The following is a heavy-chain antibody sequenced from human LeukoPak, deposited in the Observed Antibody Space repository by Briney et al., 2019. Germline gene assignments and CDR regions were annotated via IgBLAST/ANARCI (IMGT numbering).Heavy chain of an antibody. CDR3: ASHIVVVTAIRYYAMDV. Sequence: GRSLRPSCAASGFRFGSYDMNWVRQAPGKGLEWVSSITTSSSYIYYADSVKGRFTVSRDNAKNSLYLQMNSLRAEDTAVYYCASHIVVVTAIRYYAMDVWGQGTTVTVSS. D-gene: IGHD2-2*01. V-gene: IGHV3-21*01. J-gene: IGHJ6*02. CDR2: ITTSSSYI. CDR1: GFRFGSYD.